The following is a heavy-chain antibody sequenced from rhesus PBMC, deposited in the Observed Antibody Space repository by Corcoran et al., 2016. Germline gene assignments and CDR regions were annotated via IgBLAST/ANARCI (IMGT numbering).Heavy chain of an antibody. V-gene: IGHV4-169*01. CDR3: ARSLAAGLDYFDY. CDR2: IYGSGRST. CDR1: GGSISSSY. D-gene: IGHD6-13*01. J-gene: IGHJ4*01. Sequence: QVQLQESGPGLVKPSETLSVTCAVSGGSISSSYWSWIRQAPGKGLGWIGSIYGSGRSTNYHPSLKSRVTLSVATSKHQFSLKLSSVTAADTAVYYCARSLAAGLDYFDYWGQGVLVTVSS.